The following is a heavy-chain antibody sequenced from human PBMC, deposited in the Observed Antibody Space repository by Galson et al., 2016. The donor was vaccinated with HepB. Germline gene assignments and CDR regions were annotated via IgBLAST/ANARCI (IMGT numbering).Heavy chain of an antibody. J-gene: IGHJ4*02. Sequence: SLRLSCAASGFTFRSYAMTWVRQAPGKGLDWVSGISGSAGQTSYADSMKGRFTISRDNSKNTLYLQMNSLRAEDTAVYYCAKDRGCDECGTPTYLDYWGQGTLVTVSS. V-gene: IGHV3-23*01. CDR3: AKDRGCDECGTPTYLDY. CDR2: ISGSAGQT. D-gene: IGHD2-2*01. CDR1: GFTFRSYA.